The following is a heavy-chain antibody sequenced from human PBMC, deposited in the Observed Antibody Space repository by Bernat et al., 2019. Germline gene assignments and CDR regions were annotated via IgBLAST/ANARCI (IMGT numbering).Heavy chain of an antibody. CDR1: GGSFSGYY. D-gene: IGHD1-1*01. Sequence: QVQLQQWGAGLLKPSETLSLTCAVYGGSFSGYYWSWIRQPPGKGLEWIGEINHSGSTNYNPSLKSRVTISVDTSKNQFSRRLSSVTAADTAVYYCAGGWNRVDYWGQGTLVTVSS. CDR3: AGGWNRVDY. J-gene: IGHJ4*02. CDR2: INHSGST. V-gene: IGHV4-34*01.